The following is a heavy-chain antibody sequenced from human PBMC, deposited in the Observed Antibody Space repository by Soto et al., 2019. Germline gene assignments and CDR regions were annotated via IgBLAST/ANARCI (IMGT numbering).Heavy chain of an antibody. Sequence: QVQLVQSGAEVKKPGSSVKVSCKASGGTFSSYAISWVRQAPGQGLEWMGGIIPIFGTANYAQKFQGRVTITADESTSTAYMERSSLRSEDTAVYYCARDRVVLVPAAHDAFDIWGQGTMVTVSS. J-gene: IGHJ3*02. D-gene: IGHD2-2*01. CDR3: ARDRVVLVPAAHDAFDI. V-gene: IGHV1-69*12. CDR2: IIPIFGTA. CDR1: GGTFSSYA.